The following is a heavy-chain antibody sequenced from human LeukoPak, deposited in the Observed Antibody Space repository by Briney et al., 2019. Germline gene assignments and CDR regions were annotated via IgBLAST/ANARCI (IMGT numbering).Heavy chain of an antibody. J-gene: IGHJ3*02. CDR2: ISGSGGST. CDR3: AKVPWNRLGYCSSTSCHTGAFDI. V-gene: IGHV3-23*01. CDR1: GFSFSNFG. D-gene: IGHD2-2*01. Sequence: RTGGSLRLSCAASGFSFSNFGMHWVRQAPGKGLEWVSAISGSGGSTYYADSVKGRFTISRDNSKNTLYLQMNSLRAEDTAVYYCAKVPWNRLGYCSSTSCHTGAFDIWGQGTMVTVSS.